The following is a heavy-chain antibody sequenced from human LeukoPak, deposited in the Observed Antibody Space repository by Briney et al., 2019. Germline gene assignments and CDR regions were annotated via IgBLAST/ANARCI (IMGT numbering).Heavy chain of an antibody. D-gene: IGHD3-22*01. J-gene: IGHJ5*02. CDR2: INHSGST. CDR1: GGSFSGYY. V-gene: IGHV4-34*01. CDR3: ARGPYDSSGYLLP. Sequence: SETLSLTCAVYGGSFSGYYWSWIRQPPGKGLEWIGEINHSGSTNYNPSLKSRVTISVDTSKNQFSLKLSSVTAADTAVYYCARGPYDSSGYLLPWGQGTRVTVSS.